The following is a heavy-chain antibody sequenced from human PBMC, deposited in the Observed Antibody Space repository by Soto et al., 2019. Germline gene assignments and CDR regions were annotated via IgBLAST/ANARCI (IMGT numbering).Heavy chain of an antibody. CDR2: IYYSGST. CDR1: GGSISSSSYY. CDR3: ARHRKMGSSCYLPNWFDP. Sequence: QLQLQESGPGLVKPSETLSLTCTVSGGSISSSSYYWGWIRQPPGKGLEWIGSIYYSGSTYYNPTLKRRVTISVDTSKDQFSRKLSSVTAADTAVYYCARHRKMGSSCYLPNWFDPWGQGTLVTVSS. D-gene: IGHD6-13*01. V-gene: IGHV4-39*01. J-gene: IGHJ5*02.